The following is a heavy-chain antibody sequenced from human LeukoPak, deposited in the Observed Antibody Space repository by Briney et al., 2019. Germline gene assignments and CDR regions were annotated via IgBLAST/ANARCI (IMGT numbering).Heavy chain of an antibody. Sequence: QTGRSLRLSCTASGFTFGDYAMSWVRQAPGKGLEWVGFIRSKAYGGTTEYAASVKGRFTISRDDSKSIAYLQMNSLKTEDTAVYYCTRERSAYSYGHYYYYGMDVWGNGTTVTVSS. CDR3: TRERSAYSYGHYYYYGMDV. V-gene: IGHV3-49*04. CDR2: IRSKAYGGTT. D-gene: IGHD5-18*01. J-gene: IGHJ6*04. CDR1: GFTFGDYA.